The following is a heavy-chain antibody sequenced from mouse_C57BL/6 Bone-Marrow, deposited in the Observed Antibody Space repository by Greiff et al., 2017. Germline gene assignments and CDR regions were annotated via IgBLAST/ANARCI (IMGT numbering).Heavy chain of an antibody. J-gene: IGHJ4*01. D-gene: IGHD1-1*01. Sequence: EVQRVESGEGLVKPGGSLKLSCAASGFTFSSYAMSWVRQTPEKRLEWVAYISSGGDYIYYADTVKGRFTISRDNARNTRYLQMSSLKSEDTAMYYSVTTVVDYAMDDWGQGTSVTVSS. CDR2: ISSGGDYI. CDR3: VTTVVDYAMDD. V-gene: IGHV5-9-1*02. CDR1: GFTFSSYA.